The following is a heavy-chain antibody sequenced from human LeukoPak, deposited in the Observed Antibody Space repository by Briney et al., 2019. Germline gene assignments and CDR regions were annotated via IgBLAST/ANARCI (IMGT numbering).Heavy chain of an antibody. Sequence: PGGSLRLSCDSSGFAFNNYAMTWVRQAPGKGLEWVASISYTGRSRRYADSVKGRFTVSRDNSKRTLSLQMDSLRGEDTAVYYCAKDQLDPGGAFDIWGQGTMVTVSS. D-gene: IGHD3-16*01. V-gene: IGHV3-23*01. CDR1: GFAFNNYA. CDR2: ISYTGRSR. CDR3: AKDQLDPGGAFDI. J-gene: IGHJ3*02.